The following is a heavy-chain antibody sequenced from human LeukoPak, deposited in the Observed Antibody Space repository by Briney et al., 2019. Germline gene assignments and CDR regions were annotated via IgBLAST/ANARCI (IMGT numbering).Heavy chain of an antibody. CDR1: GGSISSGGYY. V-gene: IGHV4-31*03. CDR3: ARVHTVEVIRYWYFDL. Sequence: SETLSLTCTVSGGSISSGGYYWSWIRQPPGKGLEWIGYIYYSGSTYYNPSLKSRVTISVDTSKNQFSLKLSSVTAADTAVYYCARVHTVEVIRYWYFDLWGRGTLVTVSS. CDR2: IYYSGST. J-gene: IGHJ2*01. D-gene: IGHD3-22*01.